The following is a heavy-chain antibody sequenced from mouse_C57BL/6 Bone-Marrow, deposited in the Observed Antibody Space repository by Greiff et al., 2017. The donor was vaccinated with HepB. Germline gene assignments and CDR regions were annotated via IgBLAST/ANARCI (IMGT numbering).Heavy chain of an antibody. J-gene: IGHJ4*01. CDR3: AAGYLYYYAMDY. V-gene: IGHV1-55*01. CDR1: GYTFTSYW. Sequence: QVQLQQPGAELVKPGASVKMSCKASGYTFTSYWITWVKQRPGQGLEWIGDIYPGSGSTNYNEKFKSKATLTVDTSSSTAYMQLSSLTSEDSAVYYCAAGYLYYYAMDYWYQGTAVTVSS. D-gene: IGHD2-3*01. CDR2: IYPGSGST.